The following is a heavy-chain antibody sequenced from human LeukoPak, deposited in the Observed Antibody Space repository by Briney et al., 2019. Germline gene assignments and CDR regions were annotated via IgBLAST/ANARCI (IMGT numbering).Heavy chain of an antibody. Sequence: ASLKVSCKASGYTFTSYGISWVRQAPGQGLEWMGWISAYNGNTNYAQKLQGRVTMTTDTSTSTAYMELRSLRSDDTAVYYCARGHNWNYPNWFDPWGQGTLVTVSS. CDR2: ISAYNGNT. V-gene: IGHV1-18*01. J-gene: IGHJ5*02. CDR1: GYTFTSYG. D-gene: IGHD1-7*01. CDR3: ARGHNWNYPNWFDP.